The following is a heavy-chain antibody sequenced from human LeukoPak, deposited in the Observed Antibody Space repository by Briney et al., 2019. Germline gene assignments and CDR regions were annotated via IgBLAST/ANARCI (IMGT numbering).Heavy chain of an antibody. Sequence: GGSLRLSCAASGFTFSSYWMSWVRQAPGKGLEWVANIKQDGSEKYYVDSVKGRFTISRDNAKNSLYLQMNSLRAEDTAVYYCVRGAWRSIFDYWGQGTLVTVSS. CDR1: GFTFSSYW. J-gene: IGHJ4*02. D-gene: IGHD3-3*01. CDR3: VRGAWRSIFDY. CDR2: IKQDGSEK. V-gene: IGHV3-7*01.